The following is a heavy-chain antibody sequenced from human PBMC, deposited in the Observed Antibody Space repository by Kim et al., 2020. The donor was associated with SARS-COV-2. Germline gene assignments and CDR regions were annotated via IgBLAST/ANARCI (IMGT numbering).Heavy chain of an antibody. D-gene: IGHD3-22*01. Sequence: GGSLRLSCAASGFTFSSYGMHWVRQAPGKGLEWVAVIWYDGSNKYYADSVKGRFTISRDNSKNTLYLQMNSLRAEDTAVYYCASDYYDSSGYPDDAFDIRGQGTMVTASS. CDR3: ASDYYDSSGYPDDAFDI. CDR1: GFTFSSYG. J-gene: IGHJ3*02. CDR2: IWYDGSNK. V-gene: IGHV3-33*01.